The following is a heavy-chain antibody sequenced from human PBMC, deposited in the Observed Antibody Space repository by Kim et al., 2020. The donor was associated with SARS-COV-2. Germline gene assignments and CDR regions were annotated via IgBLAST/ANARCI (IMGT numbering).Heavy chain of an antibody. CDR3: SGSTGWYRLDY. Sequence: TDNNPSLKSRVTLSVDKSKNHFSRNLYSVTAADTAVYYCSGSTGWYRLDYWGQGTLVTVSS. V-gene: IGHV4-4*02. CDR2: T. D-gene: IGHD6-19*01. J-gene: IGHJ4*02.